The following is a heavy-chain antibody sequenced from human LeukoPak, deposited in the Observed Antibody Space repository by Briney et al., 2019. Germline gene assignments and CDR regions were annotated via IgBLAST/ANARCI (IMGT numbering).Heavy chain of an antibody. CDR1: GFTFSNYG. CDR2: IRSDGSNK. D-gene: IGHD6-6*01. V-gene: IGHV3-30*02. CDR3: ARSSSSSDY. Sequence: GGSLRLSCAASGFTFSNYGIHWVRQAPGKGLEWVTFIRSDGSNKYYADSVKGRFTISRDNSKNTLYLQMNSLRAEDTAVYYCARSSSSSDYWGQGTLVTVSS. J-gene: IGHJ4*02.